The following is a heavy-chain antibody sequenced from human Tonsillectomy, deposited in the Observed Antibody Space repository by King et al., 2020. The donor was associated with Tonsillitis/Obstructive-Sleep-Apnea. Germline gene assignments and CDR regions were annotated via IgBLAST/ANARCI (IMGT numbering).Heavy chain of an antibody. D-gene: IGHD1-26*01. CDR2: TRNKVNSYTT. CDR1: GFTFSDHY. CDR3: VSGVVGGFDY. V-gene: IGHV3-72*01. J-gene: IGHJ4*02. Sequence: VQLVESGGGLVQPGGSLRLSCAASGFTFSDHYMDWVRQAPGKGLEWVGRTRNKVNSYTTEYAASVKGRFTISRDDSKNSLHLQMNSLKTEDTAVYYCVSGVVGGFDYWGQGTLVTVSS.